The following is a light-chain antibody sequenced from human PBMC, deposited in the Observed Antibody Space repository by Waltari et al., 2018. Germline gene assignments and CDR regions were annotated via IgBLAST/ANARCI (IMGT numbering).Light chain of an antibody. V-gene: IGKV1-9*01. Sequence: DIQLTQSPSSLSASVGDRVTITCRASQDISSYLARYQQKPGKAPKLLIYKASSLQSGVPSRFSGSGSGTEFTLTISSLQPEDFAVYYCQQRNSYPPSFGQGTKVEIK. CDR3: QQRNSYPPS. CDR1: QDISSY. J-gene: IGKJ2*03. CDR2: KAS.